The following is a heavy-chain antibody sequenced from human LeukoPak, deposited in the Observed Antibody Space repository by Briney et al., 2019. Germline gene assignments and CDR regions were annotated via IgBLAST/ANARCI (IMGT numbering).Heavy chain of an antibody. D-gene: IGHD3-10*01. J-gene: IGHJ4*02. CDR3: VRGSKIRGVIPEGEFDY. CDR1: GFTFSRFA. CDR2: ISYDGKKN. V-gene: IGHV3-30*04. Sequence: PGRSLRLSCEASGFTFSRFALHWVRQAPGKGLEWVAVISYDGKKNYYADSVKGRFTLTRDDSQNTVYLQMNSLRDGDTALYYCVRGSKIRGVIPEGEFDYWGQGTLVTVSS.